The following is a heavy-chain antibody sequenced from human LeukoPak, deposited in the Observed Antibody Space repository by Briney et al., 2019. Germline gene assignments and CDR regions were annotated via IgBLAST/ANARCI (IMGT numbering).Heavy chain of an antibody. J-gene: IGHJ4*02. CDR3: ARVSSRYYERSGRRECYLDY. CDR1: GYTFTSYD. Sequence: ASVKVSCKASGYTFTSYDINWVRQATGQGLEWMGWMNPNSGNTGYAQKFQGRVTMTRNTSISTAYMELSRLRSEDTAVYYCARVSSRYYERSGRRECYLDYWGQGPLVTVSS. D-gene: IGHD3-22*01. CDR2: MNPNSGNT. V-gene: IGHV1-8*01.